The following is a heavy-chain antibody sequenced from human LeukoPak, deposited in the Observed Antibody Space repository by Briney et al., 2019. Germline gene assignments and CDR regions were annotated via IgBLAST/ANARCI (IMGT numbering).Heavy chain of an antibody. CDR2: HDTARAT. D-gene: IGHD6-25*01. V-gene: IGHV3-13*01. J-gene: IGHJ4*02. CDR1: GFTFSSYD. Sequence: GGSLRLSCAASGFTFSSYDMPWVRQATGKGLGWVSAHDTARATYYPGPVKGRFTLSRETANNSLYLQITSLSAGDTAVYYCARDSGGQRGFDYWGQGTMVTVSS. CDR3: ARDSGGQRGFDY.